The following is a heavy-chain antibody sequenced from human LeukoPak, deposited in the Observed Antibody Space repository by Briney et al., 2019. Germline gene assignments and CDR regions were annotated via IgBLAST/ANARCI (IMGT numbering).Heavy chain of an antibody. CDR1: GYTFTGYY. J-gene: IGHJ4*02. Sequence: ASVKVSCKASGYTFTGYYMHWVRQAPGQGLEWMGWINPNSGGTNYAQKFQGRVTMTRDTSISTAYMELSRLRSDDTAVYYCARDPLGYCTNTVCPYFDSWGQGTLVTVSS. CDR2: INPNSGGT. CDR3: ARDPLGYCTNTVCPYFDS. V-gene: IGHV1-2*02. D-gene: IGHD2-8*01.